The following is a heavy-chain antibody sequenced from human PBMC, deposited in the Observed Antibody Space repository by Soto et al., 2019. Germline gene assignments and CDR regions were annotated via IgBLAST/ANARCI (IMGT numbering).Heavy chain of an antibody. CDR2: IIPIFGTA. V-gene: IGHV1-69*06. J-gene: IGHJ5*02. CDR1: GGTFSSYA. D-gene: IGHD6-19*01. CDR3: ARLIGYSSGWSPKGWFDP. Sequence: AASVKVSCKASGGTFSSYAISWVRQAPGQGLEWMGGIIPIFGTANYAQKFQGRVTITADKSTSTAYMELSSLRSEDTAVYYCARLIGYSSGWSPKGWFDPWGQGTLVTVSS.